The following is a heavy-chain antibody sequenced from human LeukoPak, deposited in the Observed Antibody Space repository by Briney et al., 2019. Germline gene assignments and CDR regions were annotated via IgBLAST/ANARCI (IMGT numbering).Heavy chain of an antibody. CDR3: AKDKPLGYNWFDP. J-gene: IGHJ5*02. CDR2: ISGSGGST. Sequence: GTLSLTCAVSGGSISSSNWWSWVRQAPGKGLEWVSAISGSGGSTYYADSVKGRFTISRDNSKNTLYLQMNSLRAEDTAVYYCAKDKPLGYNWFDPWGQGTLVTVSS. V-gene: IGHV3-23*01. CDR1: GGSISSSN.